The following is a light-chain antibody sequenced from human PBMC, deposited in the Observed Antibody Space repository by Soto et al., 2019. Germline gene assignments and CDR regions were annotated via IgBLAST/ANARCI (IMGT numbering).Light chain of an antibody. J-gene: IGLJ3*02. CDR1: SSEIGAYNY. CDR2: EVS. CDR3: SSYAGSNDRWV. V-gene: IGLV2-8*01. Sequence: QSALTHPPSASGSPGQSVTISCTGTSSEIGAYNYVSWYQQHPGKAPKLMIHEVSKRPSGVPDRFSGSKSGNTASLTVSGLQAEDEADYYCSSYAGSNDRWVFGGGTKLTVL.